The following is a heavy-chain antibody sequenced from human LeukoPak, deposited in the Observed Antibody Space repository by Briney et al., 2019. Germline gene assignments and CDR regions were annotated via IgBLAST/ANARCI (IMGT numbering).Heavy chain of an antibody. J-gene: IGHJ6*03. Sequence: GGTLRLSCAASGFTFSSYGMSWVRQAPGKGLEWVSAIRGSGGSTYYADSVKGRFTISRDNSKNTLYLQMNNLRAEDTAVYNCAKGDFYGSGRDYYYYMDVWGKGTTVTISS. CDR1: GFTFSSYG. CDR3: AKGDFYGSGRDYYYYMDV. V-gene: IGHV3-23*01. CDR2: IRGSGGST. D-gene: IGHD3-10*01.